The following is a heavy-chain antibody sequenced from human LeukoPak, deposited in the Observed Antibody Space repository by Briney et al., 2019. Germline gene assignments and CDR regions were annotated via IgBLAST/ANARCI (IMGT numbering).Heavy chain of an antibody. CDR3: ARYARDSSVSFDP. D-gene: IGHD6-19*01. V-gene: IGHV4-59*08. J-gene: IGHJ5*02. CDR1: GGSISSYY. Sequence: SETLSLTCTVSGGSISSYYWSWIRQPPGKGLEWIGYIYYSGSTNYNPSLKSRVTISVDTSKNQFSLKLSSVTAADTAVYYCARYARDSSVSFDPWGQGTLVTVSS. CDR2: IYYSGST.